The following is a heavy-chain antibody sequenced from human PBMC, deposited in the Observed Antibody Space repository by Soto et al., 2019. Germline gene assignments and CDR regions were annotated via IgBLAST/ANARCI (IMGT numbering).Heavy chain of an antibody. CDR1: GESISSGNSY. J-gene: IGHJ4*02. Sequence: PSETLSLTCTVSGESISSGNSYWGWIRQPPGKGLQWIGSMNDRGSIYYNPSLETRITISVDTSKNQFSLKLSSVTAADTAVYFCAKTGFWSGYRVVDYWGQGTLVTVSS. CDR2: MNDRGSI. CDR3: AKTGFWSGYRVVDY. D-gene: IGHD3-3*01. V-gene: IGHV4-39*01.